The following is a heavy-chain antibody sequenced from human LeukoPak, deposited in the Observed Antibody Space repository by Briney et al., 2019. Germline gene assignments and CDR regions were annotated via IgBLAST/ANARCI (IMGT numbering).Heavy chain of an antibody. J-gene: IGHJ6*03. CDR3: ARGNYYYMDV. V-gene: IGHV4-34*01. Sequence: SETLSLTCAVYGGSFSGYYWSWIRQPPGKGLEWIGEINHSGSTNYNPSLKSRVTISVDTSKNQFSLRLSSVTAADTAVYYCARGNYYYMDVWGKGTTVTVSS. CDR1: GGSFSGYY. CDR2: INHSGST.